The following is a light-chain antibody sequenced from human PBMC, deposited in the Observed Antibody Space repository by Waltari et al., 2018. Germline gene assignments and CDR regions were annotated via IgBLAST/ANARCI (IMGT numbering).Light chain of an antibody. J-gene: IGLJ3*02. CDR1: SSNIGRNS. V-gene: IGLV1-44*01. Sequence: QSVLTQPPSASGTPGQRVTISCSGSSSNIGRNSVNWYQQFPGTAPKLLIFANIQRPSGAPDGFSGSKSGTSASLAISGLRSEDEADYYCAAWDDSLTGLWVFGGGTKLTVL. CDR2: ANI. CDR3: AAWDDSLTGLWV.